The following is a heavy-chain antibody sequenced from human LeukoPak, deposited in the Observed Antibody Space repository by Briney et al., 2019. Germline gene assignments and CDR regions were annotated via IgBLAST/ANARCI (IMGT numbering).Heavy chain of an antibody. CDR3: ARDQGRYCSGGSCSLFDY. J-gene: IGHJ4*02. CDR2: ISGSGGST. Sequence: GGSLRLSCAASGFTFSSYGMSWVRQAPGKGLEWVSAISGSGGSTYYADSVKGRFTISRDNAKNSLYLQMNSLRAEDTAVYYCARDQGRYCSGGSCSLFDYWGQGTLVTVSS. V-gene: IGHV3-23*01. D-gene: IGHD2-15*01. CDR1: GFTFSSYG.